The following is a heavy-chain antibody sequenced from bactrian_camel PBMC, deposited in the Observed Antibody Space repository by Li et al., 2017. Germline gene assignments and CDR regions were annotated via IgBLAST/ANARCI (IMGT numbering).Heavy chain of an antibody. D-gene: IGHD5*01. CDR3: AAETLRFCLSGLGTSGYNY. V-gene: IGHV3S10*01. CDR1: GLPFSTYA. CDR2: FDRNLIT. J-gene: IGHJ4*01. Sequence: VQLVESGGGLVQPGGSLRPSCVASGLPFSTYAMSWVRQAPGKEREGVAVFDRNLITAYADSVKGRFTVSRDSAKNTLFLQMGSLKPEDTAMYYCAAETLRFCLSGLGTSGYNYWGQGTQVTVS.